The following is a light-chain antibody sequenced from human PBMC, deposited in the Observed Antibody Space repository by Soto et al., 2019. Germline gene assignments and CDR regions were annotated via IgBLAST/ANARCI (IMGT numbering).Light chain of an antibody. CDR2: GAS. Sequence: EIVLTQSPGTLSLSPGERAPLSCRASQSVSSSSLAWYQQKPGQAPRLLIYGASSRATGIPDRFSGSGSGTDFTLTISRLEPEDFAVYYCQQYGSSPPWTFGQGTKVEIK. CDR1: QSVSSSS. J-gene: IGKJ1*01. CDR3: QQYGSSPPWT. V-gene: IGKV3-20*01.